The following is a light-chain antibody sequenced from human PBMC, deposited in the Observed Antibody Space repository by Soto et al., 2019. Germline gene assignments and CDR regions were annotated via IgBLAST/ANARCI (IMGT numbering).Light chain of an antibody. CDR1: SSDVGGYNY. CDR3: SSYTSSSTRGV. J-gene: IGLJ3*02. CDR2: DVS. Sequence: QSALTQPASVSGSPGQSINISCTGTSSDVGGYNYVSWYQQHPGKAPKLMIYDVSNRPSGVSNRFSGSKSGNTASLTISGLQAEDEADYYCSSYTSSSTRGVFGGGTQLTVL. V-gene: IGLV2-14*01.